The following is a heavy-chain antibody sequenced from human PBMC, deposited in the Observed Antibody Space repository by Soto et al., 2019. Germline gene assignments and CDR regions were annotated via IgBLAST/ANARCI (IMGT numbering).Heavy chain of an antibody. CDR1: GFIFNTYG. D-gene: IGHD2-2*01. J-gene: IGHJ6*02. V-gene: IGHV3-30*18. CDR2: ISYDGSNK. CDR3: AKGQHCSTTSCYFYFYGMDV. Sequence: QVQLVESGGGVVQPGRSLRLSCAASGFIFNTYGMHWVRQAPGKGLEWVAVISYDGSNKYYAGSVKGRLTISRDNSKNTRYLQMNSLRAEDTVVYYCAKGQHCSTTSCYFYFYGMDVWGQGTKVAVSS.